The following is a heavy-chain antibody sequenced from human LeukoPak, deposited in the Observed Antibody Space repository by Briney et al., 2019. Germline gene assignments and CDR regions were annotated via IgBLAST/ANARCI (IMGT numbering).Heavy chain of an antibody. CDR1: GGSLSSGGYY. Sequence: PSETLSLTCSVSGGSLSSGGYYWSWIRQHPGKGLEWIGYIYYSGSTQYNPSLKSRLTMSVDTSKNQLSLKLRSVTAADTAVYYCAGHLRDDGFDVWGQGTMVTVSS. J-gene: IGHJ3*01. CDR2: IYYSGST. V-gene: IGHV4-31*03. CDR3: AGHLRDDGFDV.